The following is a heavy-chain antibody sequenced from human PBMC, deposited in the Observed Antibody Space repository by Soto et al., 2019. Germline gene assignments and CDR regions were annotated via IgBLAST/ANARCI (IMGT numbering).Heavy chain of an antibody. Sequence: PSETLSLTCAVYGGSFSGYYWSWIRQPPGKGLEWIGYIYNSGNTYYNPSLMSRVTISVDRSQNHFSLKLTSVTAADTAVYYCARGSDGVWNWFDPWGQGTQVTVSS. V-gene: IGHV4-34*01. CDR3: ARGSDGVWNWFDP. CDR2: IYNSGNT. J-gene: IGHJ5*02. CDR1: GGSFSGYY. D-gene: IGHD2-21*02.